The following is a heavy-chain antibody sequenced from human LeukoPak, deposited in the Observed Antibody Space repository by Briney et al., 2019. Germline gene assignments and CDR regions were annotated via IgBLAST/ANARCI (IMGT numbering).Heavy chain of an antibody. V-gene: IGHV1-18*01. Sequence: ASVKVSCKASGYTFTSYGISWVRQAPGQGLEWMGWISAYNGNTNYAQKLQGRVTMTTDTSTSTAYMELRSLRSDDTAVYYCATIAHCSGGSCSPPGMDVWGQGTTVTVS. J-gene: IGHJ6*02. CDR3: ATIAHCSGGSCSPPGMDV. D-gene: IGHD2-15*01. CDR2: ISAYNGNT. CDR1: GYTFTSYG.